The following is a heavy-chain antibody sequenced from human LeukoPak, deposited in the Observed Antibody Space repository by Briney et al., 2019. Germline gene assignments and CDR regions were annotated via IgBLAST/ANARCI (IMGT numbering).Heavy chain of an antibody. D-gene: IGHD3-22*01. CDR1: GFTFSSYG. V-gene: IGHV3-30*18. J-gene: IGHJ4*02. CDR2: ISYDGSNR. CDR3: AKVPYYYDSSGSYYFDY. Sequence: GGSLRLSCAASGFTFSSYGMHWVRQAPGKGLEWVAVISYDGSNRYYADSVKGRFTISRDNSKNTLYLQMNSLRAEDTAVYYCAKVPYYYDSSGSYYFDYWGQGTLVTVSS.